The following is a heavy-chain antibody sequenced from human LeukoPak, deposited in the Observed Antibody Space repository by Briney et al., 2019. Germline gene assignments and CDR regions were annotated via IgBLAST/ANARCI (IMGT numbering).Heavy chain of an antibody. Sequence: PVKVSCTASGGTFSSYAISWVRQAPGQGLEWMGGIIPIFGTANYAQKFQGRVTITADESTSTAYMELSSLRSEDTAVYYCARDPRISMSDAFDIWGQGTMVTVSS. CDR1: GGTFSSYA. CDR2: IIPIFGTA. V-gene: IGHV1-69*01. D-gene: IGHD1-14*01. CDR3: ARDPRISMSDAFDI. J-gene: IGHJ3*02.